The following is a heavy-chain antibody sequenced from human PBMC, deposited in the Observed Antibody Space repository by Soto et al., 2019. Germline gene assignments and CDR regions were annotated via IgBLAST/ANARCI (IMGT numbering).Heavy chain of an antibody. Sequence: QVQLQESGPGLVKPSETLSLTCTVSGGSISSYYWNWIRQSPGKGLEWIGFIYYSGSTNYNPSLKSRVTISVDTSKNQFSLKLSSVTAADTAVYYCAAYIWGNAFDIWGQGTMVTVSS. J-gene: IGHJ3*02. CDR1: GGSISSYY. D-gene: IGHD3-16*01. CDR2: IYYSGST. CDR3: AAYIWGNAFDI. V-gene: IGHV4-59*03.